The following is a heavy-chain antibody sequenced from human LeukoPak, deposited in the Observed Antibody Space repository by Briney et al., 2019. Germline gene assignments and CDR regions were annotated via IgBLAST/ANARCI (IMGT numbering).Heavy chain of an antibody. CDR3: ARETYGTYFDY. J-gene: IGHJ4*02. CDR1: GGSISSYY. V-gene: IGHV4-4*08. CDR2: VYYTGST. D-gene: IGHD4-17*01. Sequence: SETLSLTCTVSGGSISSYYWSWIRQPPGKGLEWIGYVYYTGSTNYNPSLKSRVTMFEDKSKNQFSLRLYSVTAADTAVYYCARETYGTYFDYWGQGILVTVSS.